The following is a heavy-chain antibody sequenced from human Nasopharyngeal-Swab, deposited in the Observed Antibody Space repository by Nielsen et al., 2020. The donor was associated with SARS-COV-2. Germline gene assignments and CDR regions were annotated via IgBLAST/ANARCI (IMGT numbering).Heavy chain of an antibody. D-gene: IGHD3-10*01. CDR3: ARVPGFWYFDL. CDR1: CGSFSGYY. CDR2: INHSGST. V-gene: IGHV4-34*01. J-gene: IGHJ2*01. Sequence: SETLSLTCAVYCGSFSGYYWSWIRQPPGKGLEWIGEINHSGSTNYNPSLKSRVTISVDTSKNQFSLKLSSVTAADTAVYYCARVPGFWYFDLWGRGTLVTVSS.